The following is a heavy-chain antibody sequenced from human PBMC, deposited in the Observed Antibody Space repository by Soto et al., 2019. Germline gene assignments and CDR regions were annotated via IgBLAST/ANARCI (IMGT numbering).Heavy chain of an antibody. Sequence: QVQLQESGPGLVKPSGTLSLICIVSGDSVTFGHHYWSWIRQPPGKGLEWSGHIFFTGAINYSPSLKSRVTMSVYSSKSQFSLNLTSVSAADSAIYYCARARPDSAGSSLGRRLDVWGQGTTVTVSS. D-gene: IGHD3-10*01. CDR1: GDSVTFGHHY. CDR3: ARARPDSAGSSLGRRLDV. CDR2: IFFTGAI. J-gene: IGHJ6*02. V-gene: IGHV4-61*01.